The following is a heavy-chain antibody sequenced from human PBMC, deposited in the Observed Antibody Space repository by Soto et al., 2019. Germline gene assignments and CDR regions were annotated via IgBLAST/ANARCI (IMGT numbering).Heavy chain of an antibody. CDR3: AKDERGIAVAPDY. CDR2: ISWNSGSI. J-gene: IGHJ4*02. CDR1: GFTFDDYA. V-gene: IGHV3-9*01. D-gene: IGHD6-19*01. Sequence: GGSLTLSCAASGFTFDDYAMHWVRQAPGKGLEWVSGISWNSGSIGYADSVKGRFTISRDNAKNSLYLQMNSLRAEDTALYYCAKDERGIAVAPDYWGQGTLVTVSS.